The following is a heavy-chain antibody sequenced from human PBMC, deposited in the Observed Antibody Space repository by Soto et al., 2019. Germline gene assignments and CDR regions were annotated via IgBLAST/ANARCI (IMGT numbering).Heavy chain of an antibody. V-gene: IGHV4-34*01. J-gene: IGHJ4*02. CDR3: ARGEQQLVRGFYYFDY. D-gene: IGHD6-13*01. Sequence: QVQLQQWRAGLLKPSETLSLTCAVYGGSFSGYYWSWISQPPGKGLEWIGEINHSGSTNYNPSLKSRVTRSVDTSRNQFALRLSSVTGADTAVYYCARGEQQLVRGFYYFDYWGQGTLVTVSS. CDR1: GGSFSGYY. CDR2: INHSGST.